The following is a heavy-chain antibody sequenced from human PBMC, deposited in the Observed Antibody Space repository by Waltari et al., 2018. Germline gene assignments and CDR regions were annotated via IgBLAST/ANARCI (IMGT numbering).Heavy chain of an antibody. CDR2: IYHSGST. V-gene: IGHV4-30-2*01. CDR1: GGSISSGGYS. Sequence: QLQLQESGSGLVKPSQTLSLTCAVSGGSISSGGYSWSWIRQPPGKGREWIGYIYHSGSTYYHPSLKSRVTISVDRSKNQFSLKLSSVTAADTAVYYCARHNWNEKGGWFDPWGQGTLVTVSS. CDR3: ARHNWNEKGGWFDP. D-gene: IGHD1-20*01. J-gene: IGHJ5*02.